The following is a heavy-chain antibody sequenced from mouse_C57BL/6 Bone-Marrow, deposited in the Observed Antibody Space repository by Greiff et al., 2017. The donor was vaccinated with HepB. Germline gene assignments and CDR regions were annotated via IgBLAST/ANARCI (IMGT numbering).Heavy chain of an antibody. V-gene: IGHV1-50*01. CDR3: AGNVGYYDFDY. Sequence: VQLQQPGAELVKPGASVKLSCKASGYTFTSYWMQWVKQRPGQGLEWIGEIDPSDSYTNYNQKFKGKATLTVYTSSSTAYMQLSSLTSEDSAVYYCAGNVGYYDFDYWGQGTTLTVSS. CDR2: IDPSDSYT. D-gene: IGHD2-3*01. J-gene: IGHJ2*01. CDR1: GYTFTSYW.